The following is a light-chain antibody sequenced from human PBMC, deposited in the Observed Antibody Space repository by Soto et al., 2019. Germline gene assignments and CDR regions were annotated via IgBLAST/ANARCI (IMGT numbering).Light chain of an antibody. Sequence: EVVMTQSPAILSVSPGERATLSCRASQSVGINVAWYQQKPGQAPRLLIYGASNRATGVPPRFSGSRSGTGFTLTINSLDPEDFALYYCQQRSAWPITFGGGTSVRIK. CDR1: QSVGIN. CDR2: GAS. CDR3: QQRSAWPIT. J-gene: IGKJ4*01. V-gene: IGKV3-11*01.